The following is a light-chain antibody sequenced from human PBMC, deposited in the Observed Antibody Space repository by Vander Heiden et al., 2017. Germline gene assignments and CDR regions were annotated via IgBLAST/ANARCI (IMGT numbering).Light chain of an antibody. V-gene: IGKV1-39*01. CDR2: SAS. CDR1: QSISNY. J-gene: IGKJ1*01. CDR3: QQSYSFPWT. Sequence: DIQMTQSPSSLSASVGDRVTINCRASQSISNYLNWYQQTPGKAPKVLIYSASSLQSGVPSRFSGSGSGTDFTLTISSLQPEDFASYYCQQSYSFPWTFGPGTKVEI.